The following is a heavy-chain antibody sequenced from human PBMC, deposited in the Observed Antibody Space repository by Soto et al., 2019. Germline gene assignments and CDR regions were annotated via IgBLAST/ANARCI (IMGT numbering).Heavy chain of an antibody. V-gene: IGHV4-59*08. CDR1: GGSISSYY. CDR3: ARHIIVATMGPYFDY. J-gene: IGHJ4*02. CDR2: IYYSGST. Sequence: SETLSLTCTVSGGSISSYYWSWIRQPPGKGLEWIGYIYYSGSTNYNPSLKSRVTISVDTSKNHFSLKLSSVTAADTAVYYCARHIIVATMGPYFDYWGQGTLVTVSS. D-gene: IGHD5-12*01.